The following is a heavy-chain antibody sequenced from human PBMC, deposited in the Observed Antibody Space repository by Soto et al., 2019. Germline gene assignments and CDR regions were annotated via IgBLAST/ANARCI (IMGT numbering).Heavy chain of an antibody. D-gene: IGHD2-15*01. V-gene: IGHV1-69*17. CDR1: GGTSRSLS. CDR2: ITPLFGIP. J-gene: IGHJ5*02. CDR3: ARDTHSAGGWFDT. Sequence: QVQLVQSGAEVKKPGSSVKVSCKASGGTSRSLSITWVRQAPGQGLEWMGGITPLFGIPNYPQKFQGRRTIAADKSTGTAYLELSRLRSEDTAVYYCARDTHSAGGWFDTWGRGTLVTVSS.